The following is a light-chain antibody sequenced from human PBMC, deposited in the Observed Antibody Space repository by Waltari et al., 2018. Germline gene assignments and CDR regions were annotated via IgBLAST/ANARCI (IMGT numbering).Light chain of an antibody. CDR3: HPLDTYLLT. J-gene: IGKJ4*01. CDR1: QDIAGY. CDR2: VSS. V-gene: IGKV1-9*01. Sequence: IQLTQSPSSLSASVGDRVTITCRASQDIAGYLAWYQQKPGNAPNLLIYVSSTLQSGVPSRFSGSGSGTVFTLTISSLQPEDFETYSCHPLDTYLLTFGRGTTVDI.